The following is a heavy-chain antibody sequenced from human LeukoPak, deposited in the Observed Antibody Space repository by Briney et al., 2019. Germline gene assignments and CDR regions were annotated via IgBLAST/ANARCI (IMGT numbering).Heavy chain of an antibody. CDR3: ARVYTGSSWDYYYYMDV. CDR2: IYYSGST. Sequence: SETLSLTCTVSGGSISSSSFYWGWIRQPPGKGLEWIGTIYYSGSTFYNPSLKSRVTVSVDTSKNQFSLKLRSLTAADTAVYYCARVYTGSSWDYYYYMDVWGKGTTVTVSS. V-gene: IGHV4-39*07. J-gene: IGHJ6*03. CDR1: GGSISSSSFY. D-gene: IGHD6-13*01.